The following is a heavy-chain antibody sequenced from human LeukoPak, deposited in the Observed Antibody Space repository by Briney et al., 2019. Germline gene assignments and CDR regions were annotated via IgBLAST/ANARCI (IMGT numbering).Heavy chain of an antibody. V-gene: IGHV1-18*01. J-gene: IGHJ3*02. D-gene: IGHD3-10*01. CDR3: ARVGRTYYYGPGSDRIDI. CDR2: ISAYNGNT. Sequence: ASVKVSCKASGYTFTSYGISWVRQAPGQGLEWMGWISAYNGNTNYAQKLQGRVTMTTDTSTSTAYMELRSLRSDDTAVYYRARVGRTYYYGPGSDRIDIWGQGTMVTVSS. CDR1: GYTFTSYG.